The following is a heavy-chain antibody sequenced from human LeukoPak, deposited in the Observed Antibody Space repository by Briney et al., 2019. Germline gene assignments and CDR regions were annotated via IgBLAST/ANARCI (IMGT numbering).Heavy chain of an antibody. J-gene: IGHJ3*02. CDR2: IIVTTIIM. CDR1: GFTFSDYD. CDR3: ARRMVPTKKNDPYYI. D-gene: IGHD1-1*01. V-gene: IGHV3-11*04. Sequence: PGGSLRLSCAASGFTFSDYDMRWVRQAPGKGGEWLSHIIVTTIIMFYPASLKRRFTISSATANHSFHLQITSLTAEATAVYYCARRMVPTKKNDPYYIWGPGTVVTVSS.